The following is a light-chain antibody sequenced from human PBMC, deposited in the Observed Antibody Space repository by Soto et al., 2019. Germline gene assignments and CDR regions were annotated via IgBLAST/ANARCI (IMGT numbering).Light chain of an antibody. Sequence: DIQMTQSPSTLSAFVGDRVTITCRASQSISTSLAWYQQKPGKAPNLLIYSASSLESGVPSRFSGSGSGTDFTLTISRLEPEDFAVYYCQQYGSSPWTFGQGTKVDIK. CDR2: SAS. J-gene: IGKJ1*01. V-gene: IGKV1-5*01. CDR1: QSISTS. CDR3: QQYGSSPWT.